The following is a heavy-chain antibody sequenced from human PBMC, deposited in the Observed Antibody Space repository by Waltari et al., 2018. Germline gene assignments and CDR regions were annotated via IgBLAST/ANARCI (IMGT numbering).Heavy chain of an antibody. J-gene: IGHJ6*03. CDR3: ARGWLQVAPPYYYYMDV. V-gene: IGHV4-34*01. D-gene: IGHD6-19*01. CDR2: INHHASP. CDR1: GGSFRGYY. Sequence: QVQLLQWGAGLLKPSETLSLTCAVSGGSFRGYYWSWLRQLPGTGLEWLGEINHHASPDYNPSLKSRATISIETSKNQFSLKLDSVTAADTGVYYCARGWLQVAPPYYYYMDVWDRGTAVTVSS.